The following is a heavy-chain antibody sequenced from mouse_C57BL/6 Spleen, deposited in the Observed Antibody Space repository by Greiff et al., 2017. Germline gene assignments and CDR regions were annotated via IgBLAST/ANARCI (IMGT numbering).Heavy chain of an antibody. J-gene: IGHJ4*01. CDR3: ARTDYGSRDAMDY. V-gene: IGHV1-55*01. D-gene: IGHD1-1*01. CDR2: IYPGSGST. Sequence: QVQLQQPGAELVKPGASVKLSCKASGYTFTSYWMHWVKQRPGRGLEWIGDIYPGSGSTNYNEKFKSKATLTADKSSSTAYMQLSSLTSEDSAVYFCARTDYGSRDAMDYWGQGTSVTVSS. CDR1: GYTFTSYW.